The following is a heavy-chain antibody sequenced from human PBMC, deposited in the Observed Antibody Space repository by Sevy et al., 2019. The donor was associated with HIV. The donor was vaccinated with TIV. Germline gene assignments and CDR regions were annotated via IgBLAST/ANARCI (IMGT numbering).Heavy chain of an antibody. Sequence: GGSLRLSCAASGFTFSSYAMHWVRQAPGKGLEGVAVISYDGSNKYYADSVKGRFTISRDNSKNVLYLQMNSLRAEDTAVYYCARDRASWGYYYYGMDVWGQGTTVTVSS. V-gene: IGHV3-30-3*01. CDR2: ISYDGSNK. CDR1: GFTFSSYA. J-gene: IGHJ6*02. CDR3: ARDRASWGYYYYGMDV. D-gene: IGHD3-16*01.